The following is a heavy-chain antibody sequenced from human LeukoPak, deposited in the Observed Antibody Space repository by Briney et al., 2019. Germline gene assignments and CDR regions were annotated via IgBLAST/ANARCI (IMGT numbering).Heavy chain of an antibody. J-gene: IGHJ4*02. Sequence: PSETLSLTCSVSGASISSGRNYWGWIRQSPGKGLEWIASIYSSGNTQYNPSLQSRVSVSVDTSRNQASVRLSSLTAADTGVYYCARHPSGTAMAHYFDHWGQGTVVTVSS. CDR1: GASISSGRNY. CDR2: IYSSGNT. CDR3: ARHPSGTAMAHYFDH. V-gene: IGHV4-39*01. D-gene: IGHD5-18*01.